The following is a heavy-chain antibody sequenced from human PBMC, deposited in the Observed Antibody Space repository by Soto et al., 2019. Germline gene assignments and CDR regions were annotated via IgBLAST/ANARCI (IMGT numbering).Heavy chain of an antibody. J-gene: IGHJ6*03. V-gene: IGHV1-18*01. CDR1: SYTFTSYG. CDR2: ISAYNGNT. D-gene: IGHD3-3*01. Sequence: QVQLVQSGAEVKKPGASVKVSCKASSYTFTSYGISWVRQAPGQGLEWMGWISAYNGNTNYAQKLQGRVTMTTDTSTSTAYMELRSLRSDDTAVYYCARWGELRFSESPYYYYYYYMDVWGKGTTVTVSS. CDR3: ARWGELRFSESPYYYYYYYMDV.